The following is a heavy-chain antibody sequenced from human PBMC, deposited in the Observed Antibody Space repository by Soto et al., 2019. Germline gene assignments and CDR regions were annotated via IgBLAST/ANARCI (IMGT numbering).Heavy chain of an antibody. V-gene: IGHV3-74*01. CDR2: INSDGSTT. Sequence: EVQLLESGGGLVQPGGSLRLSCAASGFSFSSYAMGWVRQAPGKGLEWVSRINSDGSTTSYADSVKGRFTISRDNAKNTLYLQMNSLRAEDTAVYYCARDRTVAGDFDYWGQGTLVTVSS. CDR3: ARDRTVAGDFDY. CDR1: GFSFSSYA. J-gene: IGHJ4*02. D-gene: IGHD6-19*01.